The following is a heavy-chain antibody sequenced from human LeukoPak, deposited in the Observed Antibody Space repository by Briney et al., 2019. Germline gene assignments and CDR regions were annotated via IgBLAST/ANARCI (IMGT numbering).Heavy chain of an antibody. Sequence: ASVKVSCKASGYTLTSYGISWVRQAPGQGLEWMGWISAYNGNTNYAQKLQGRVTMTTDTSTSTAYMELRSLRSDDTAVYYCARESHGFWSRVTYYYYGMDVWGQGTTVTVSS. CDR3: ARESHGFWSRVTYYYYGMDV. J-gene: IGHJ6*02. CDR1: GYTLTSYG. V-gene: IGHV1-18*01. D-gene: IGHD3-3*01. CDR2: ISAYNGNT.